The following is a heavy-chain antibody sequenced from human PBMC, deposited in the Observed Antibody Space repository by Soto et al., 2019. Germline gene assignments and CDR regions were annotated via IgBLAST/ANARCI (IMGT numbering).Heavy chain of an antibody. CDR2: INHSGYT. V-gene: IGHV4-34*01. J-gene: IGHJ4*02. CDR3: ARHKKGPRYSSGWQQGRFFDY. CDR1: GGSFSGYY. Sequence: SETLSLTCAVYGGSFSGYYWSWIRQPPGKGLEWIGEINHSGYTNYNPSLKSRVTISVDTSKSQFSLKLSSVTAADTAVYYCARHKKGPRYSSGWQQGRFFDYCGQGTLVTVYS. D-gene: IGHD6-19*01.